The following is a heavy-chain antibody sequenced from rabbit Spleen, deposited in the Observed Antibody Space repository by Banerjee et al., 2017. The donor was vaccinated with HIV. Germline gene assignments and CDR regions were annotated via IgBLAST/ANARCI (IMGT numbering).Heavy chain of an antibody. V-gene: IGHV1S45*01. CDR1: GFSLNNNYV. CDR2: IYINSGTS. Sequence: QEQLEESGGGLVKPEGSLTLTYKASGFSLNNNYVMRWVRQAPGKGLEWIATIYINSGTSYYATWAKGRFTISRTSSTTVTLQVTSLTAADTATYFCARNYISSGWGINLWGQGTLVTVS. J-gene: IGHJ4*01. D-gene: IGHD4-1*01. CDR3: ARNYISSGWGINL.